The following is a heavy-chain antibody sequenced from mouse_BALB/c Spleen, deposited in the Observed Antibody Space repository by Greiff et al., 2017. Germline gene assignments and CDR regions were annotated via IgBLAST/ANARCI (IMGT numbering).Heavy chain of an antibody. V-gene: IGHV1-9*01. CDR2: ILPGSGST. Sequence: QVQLKQSGAELMKPGASVKISCKATGYTFSSYWIEWVKQRPGHGLEWIGEILPGSGSTNYNEKFKGKATFTADTSSNTAYMQLSSLTSEDSAVYYCASTTVGSYAMDYWGQGTSVTVSS. D-gene: IGHD1-1*01. CDR3: ASTTVGSYAMDY. CDR1: GYTFSSYW. J-gene: IGHJ4*01.